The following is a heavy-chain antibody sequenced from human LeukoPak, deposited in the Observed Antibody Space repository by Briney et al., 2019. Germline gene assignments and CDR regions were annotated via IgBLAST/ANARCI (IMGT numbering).Heavy chain of an antibody. D-gene: IGHD3-3*01. CDR3: ARAEYDFSPGFDY. CDR1: GGSFSGYY. V-gene: IGHV4-31*11. Sequence: PSETLSLTCAVYGGSFSGYYWSWIRQHPGKGLEWIGYIYYSGSTYYNPSLKSRVTISVDTSKNQFSLKLSSVTAADTAVYYCARAEYDFSPGFDYWGQGTLVTVSS. J-gene: IGHJ4*02. CDR2: IYYSGST.